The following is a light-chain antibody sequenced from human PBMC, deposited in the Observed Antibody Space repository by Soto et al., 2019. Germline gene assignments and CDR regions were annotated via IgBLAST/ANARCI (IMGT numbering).Light chain of an antibody. CDR1: QSVSSSY. Sequence: EIVLTQSPGTLSLSPGERATLSCRASQSVSSSYLAWHQQKPGQAPRLLIYGASSRATGIPDRFSGSGSGTDFTLTINRLEPEDFAVYYCQQYGTSLRTFGQGTKVGIK. CDR2: GAS. CDR3: QQYGTSLRT. V-gene: IGKV3-20*01. J-gene: IGKJ1*01.